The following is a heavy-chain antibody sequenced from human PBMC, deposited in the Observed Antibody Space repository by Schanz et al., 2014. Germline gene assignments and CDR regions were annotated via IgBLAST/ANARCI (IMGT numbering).Heavy chain of an antibody. CDR2: IGTSGGT. CDR3: AKSLESCPGGRCSRGYFDY. Sequence: EVQLMESGGGLVKPGGSLKLSCAASGLIFSNYVMSWVRQAPGKGLEWVSTIGTSGGTNYAESVKGRFTISRDNFKGALYLQMSSLRAEDTAVYYCAKSLESCPGGRCSRGYFDYWGQGTLVTVSS. J-gene: IGHJ4*02. CDR1: GLIFSNYV. V-gene: IGHV3-23*01. D-gene: IGHD2-8*02.